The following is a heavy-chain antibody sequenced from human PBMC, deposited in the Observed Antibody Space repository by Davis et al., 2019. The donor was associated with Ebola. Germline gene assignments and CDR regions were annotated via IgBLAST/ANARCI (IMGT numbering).Heavy chain of an antibody. V-gene: IGHV3-30*18. Sequence: GESLKISCVASGFTFSTYWMTWVRQAPGKGLEWVAVISYEPIKTYSAESVQGRFTVSRDNFKNMVYLHMASLRPEETAVYYCAKEEGRRGQWMPHFDHWGQGTLVTVSS. CDR1: GFTFSTYW. J-gene: IGHJ4*01. CDR2: ISYEPIKT. D-gene: IGHD3-10*01. CDR3: AKEEGRRGQWMPHFDH.